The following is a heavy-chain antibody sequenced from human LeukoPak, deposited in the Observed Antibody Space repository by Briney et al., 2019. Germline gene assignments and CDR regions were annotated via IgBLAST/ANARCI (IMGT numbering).Heavy chain of an antibody. Sequence: GGSLRLSCAASGFTFSSYDMHWVRQATGKGLEWVSAIGTAGDTYYPGSVKGRFTISRENAKNSLYLQMNSLRAGDTAVYYCARDLYYFGSGSLPDYWGQGTLVTVSS. J-gene: IGHJ4*02. V-gene: IGHV3-13*01. CDR1: GFTFSSYD. CDR2: IGTAGDT. D-gene: IGHD3-10*01. CDR3: ARDLYYFGSGSLPDY.